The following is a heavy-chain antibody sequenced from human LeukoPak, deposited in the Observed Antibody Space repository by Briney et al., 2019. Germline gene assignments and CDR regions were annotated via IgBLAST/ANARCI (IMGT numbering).Heavy chain of an antibody. CDR2: IHSDGIGT. CDR3: ARDQGSFDY. Sequence: GGSLRLSCAASGFTFSSYWMHWIRQAPGKGLVWVSRIHSDGIGTSYADSVRGRFTISRDIAKNTVYLQMNSLRAEDTAVYYCARDQGSFDYWGQGTLVTVSS. J-gene: IGHJ4*02. CDR1: GFTFSSYW. V-gene: IGHV3-74*01.